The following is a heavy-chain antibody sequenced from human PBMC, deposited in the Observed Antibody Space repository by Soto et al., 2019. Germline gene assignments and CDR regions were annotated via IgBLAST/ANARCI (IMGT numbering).Heavy chain of an antibody. J-gene: IGHJ5*02. CDR3: ERIPVDTYMIYWSDR. Sequence: LSLACIVGCKSVIITDYSWNWTRQPAGKGLEWIGHVYFSGSTKYIPSLKSRLTMSVDTAKNQFSLKLNSATAADTAVYYCERIPVDTYMIYWSDRWGQGTQVTVSS. CDR1: CKSVIITDYS. V-gene: IGHV4-61*08. D-gene: IGHD3-16*01. CDR2: VYFSGST.